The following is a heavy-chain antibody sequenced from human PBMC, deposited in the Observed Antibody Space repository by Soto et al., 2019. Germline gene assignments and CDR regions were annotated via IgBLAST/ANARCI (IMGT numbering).Heavy chain of an antibody. CDR1: GGTFSSYT. CDR2: IIPILGIA. V-gene: IGHV1-69*02. J-gene: IGHJ4*02. Sequence: RASVKVSCKASGGTFSSYTISWVRQAPGQGLEWMGRIIPILGIANYAQKFQGRVTITADKSTSTAYMELSSLRSEDTAVYYCATRRRAPYYYDSSPFDYWGQGTLVTVSS. CDR3: ATRRRAPYYYDSSPFDY. D-gene: IGHD3-22*01.